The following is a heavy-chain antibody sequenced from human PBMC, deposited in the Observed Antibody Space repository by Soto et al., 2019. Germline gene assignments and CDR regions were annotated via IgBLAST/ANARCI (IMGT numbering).Heavy chain of an antibody. Sequence: GGSLRLSCAASGFTFSRYTIRWVRQAPGKGLEWVAVIANDGINKYYADSVKGRFTISRDNSKNTLYLQMNSLRADDTAVYYCAKATRGGAATLIRDYWGQGTLVTVSS. J-gene: IGHJ4*02. CDR3: AKATRGGAATLIRDY. CDR1: GFTFSRYT. CDR2: IANDGINK. V-gene: IGHV3-30-3*01. D-gene: IGHD6-13*01.